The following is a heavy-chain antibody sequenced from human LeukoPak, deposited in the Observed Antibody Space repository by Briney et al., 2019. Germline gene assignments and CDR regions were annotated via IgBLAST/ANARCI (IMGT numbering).Heavy chain of an antibody. CDR3: ARGYSRGSTIDY. J-gene: IGHJ4*02. V-gene: IGHV1-8*01. CDR2: MNPNSGNT. CDR1: GYTLTSYD. D-gene: IGHD3-22*01. Sequence: GASVKVSCKASGYTLTSYDINWVRQATGQGLEWMGWMNPNSGNTGYAQKFQGRVTMTRNTSISTAYVELGSLRSEDTAVYYCARGYSRGSTIDYWGQGTLVTVSS.